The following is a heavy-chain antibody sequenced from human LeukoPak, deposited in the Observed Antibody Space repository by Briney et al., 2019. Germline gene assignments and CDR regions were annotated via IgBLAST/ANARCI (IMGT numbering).Heavy chain of an antibody. J-gene: IGHJ4*02. CDR1: GGSISSGSYY. CDR2: IYTSGST. D-gene: IGHD4-23*01. CDR3: ARHSVAGSAADY. Sequence: SQTLSLTCTVSGGSISSGSYYWSWIRQPAGKGLEWIGRIYTSGSTNYNPSLKSRVTISVDTSKNQFSLKLSSVTAADTAVYYCARHSVAGSAADYWGQGTLVTVSS. V-gene: IGHV4-61*02.